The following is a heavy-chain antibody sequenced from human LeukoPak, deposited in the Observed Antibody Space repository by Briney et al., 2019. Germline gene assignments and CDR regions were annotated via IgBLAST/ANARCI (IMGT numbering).Heavy chain of an antibody. V-gene: IGHV1-2*02. CDR3: ARDWDSSGYQLYYYYYYMDV. CDR1: GYTFTGYY. D-gene: IGHD3-22*01. J-gene: IGHJ6*03. CDR2: INPNSGGT. Sequence: ASVKVSCKASGYTFTGYYMHWVRQAPGQGLEWMGWINPNSGGTNYAQKFQGRVTMTRDTSISTAYMELSRLRSDDTAVYYCARDWDSSGYQLYYYYYYMDVWGKGTTVTVSS.